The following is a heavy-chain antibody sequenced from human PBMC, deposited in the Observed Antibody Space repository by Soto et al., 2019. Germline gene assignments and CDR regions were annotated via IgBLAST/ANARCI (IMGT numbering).Heavy chain of an antibody. Sequence: PSATLSLTCTVSGGSISSSSYYWGWIRQPPGKGLEWIGSIYYSGSTYYNPPLKSRVTISVDTSKNQFSLKLSSVTAADTAVYYCARRPHDYGDYYYYGMDVWGQGTTVTVSS. D-gene: IGHD4-17*01. CDR2: IYYSGST. V-gene: IGHV4-39*01. CDR1: GGSISSSSYY. CDR3: ARRPHDYGDYYYYGMDV. J-gene: IGHJ6*02.